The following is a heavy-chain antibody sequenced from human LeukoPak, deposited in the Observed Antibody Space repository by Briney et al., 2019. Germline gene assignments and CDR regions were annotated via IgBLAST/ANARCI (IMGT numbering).Heavy chain of an antibody. Sequence: GASVKVSCKASGYTFTSYAMNWVRQAPGQGLEWMGWINPNTGNPTYAQGLTGRFVFSLDTSVSTAYLQITSLKADDTAVYYCARAYQRLGELSLPDYWGQGTLVTVFS. V-gene: IGHV7-4-1*02. D-gene: IGHD3-16*02. CDR1: GYTFTSYA. J-gene: IGHJ4*02. CDR3: ARAYQRLGELSLPDY. CDR2: INPNTGNP.